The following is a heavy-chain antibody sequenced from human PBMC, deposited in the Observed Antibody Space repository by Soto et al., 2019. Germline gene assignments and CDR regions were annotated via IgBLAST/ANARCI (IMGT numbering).Heavy chain of an antibody. CDR2: IKPDGSEK. CDR1: GFTFSSYW. CDR3: ARGDYYDSSGPFSDAFDI. D-gene: IGHD3-22*01. V-gene: IGHV3-7*04. Sequence: GGSLRVSWAASGFTFSSYWMSWVRQAPGKGLEWVANIKPDGSEKWYVDSVKGRFSISRDNAKNSLYLQMNSLRAEDTAVYYCARGDYYDSSGPFSDAFDIWGQGTMVTVSS. J-gene: IGHJ3*02.